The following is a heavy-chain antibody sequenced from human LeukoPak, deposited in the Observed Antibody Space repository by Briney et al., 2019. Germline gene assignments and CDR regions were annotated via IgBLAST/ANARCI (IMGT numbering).Heavy chain of an antibody. D-gene: IGHD4-11*01. J-gene: IGHJ4*02. V-gene: IGHV1-2*02. Sequence: APGQWLEWMGWINPNSGGTNYAQKFQGRVTMTRDTSISTAYMELSRLTSDDTAVYYCARDAIVRDYSNSDYWGQGTLVTVSS. CDR3: ARDAIVRDYSNSDY. CDR2: INPNSGGT.